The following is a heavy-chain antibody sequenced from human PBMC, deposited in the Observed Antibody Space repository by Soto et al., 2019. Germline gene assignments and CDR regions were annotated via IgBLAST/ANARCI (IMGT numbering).Heavy chain of an antibody. Sequence: QVQLQESGPGLVKPSETLSLTCTVFGASVSSGTYYWSWIRQAPGKGLGWVGHIYYTGSTNYSPSLNNRVTISVDTSKNHFSLQLTSVTAADTAVYYCARGAGFSYASTWFDIWGQGTLVTVSS. J-gene: IGHJ5*02. CDR3: ARGAGFSYASTWFDI. D-gene: IGHD5-18*01. V-gene: IGHV4-61*03. CDR1: GASVSSGTYY. CDR2: IYYTGST.